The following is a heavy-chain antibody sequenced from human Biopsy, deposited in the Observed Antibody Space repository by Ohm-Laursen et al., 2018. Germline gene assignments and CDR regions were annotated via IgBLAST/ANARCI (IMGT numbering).Heavy chain of an antibody. J-gene: IGHJ4*02. Sequence: TLSLTWIVSGDSISNSYWIWIRQPAGKGLEWIGRFYSSGSSSYNPSLKSRVTMSIDASMNQFSLKLTSVTAADTAFYYCAKARTLVTAIDFDYWGQGTLVTVSS. D-gene: IGHD5-18*01. CDR2: FYSSGSS. CDR3: AKARTLVTAIDFDY. V-gene: IGHV4-4*07. CDR1: GDSISNSY.